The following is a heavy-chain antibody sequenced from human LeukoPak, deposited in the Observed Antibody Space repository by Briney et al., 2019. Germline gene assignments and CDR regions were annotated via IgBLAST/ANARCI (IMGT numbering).Heavy chain of an antibody. D-gene: IGHD3-9*01. CDR2: INPNSGGT. V-gene: IGHV1-2*02. Sequence: ASVKVSCKASGYTSTGYYMHWVRQAPGQGLEWMGWINPNSGGTNYAQKFQGRVTMTRDTSISTAYMELSRLRSEDTAVYYCARAGPIMRYFDWFFDYWGQGTLVTVSS. CDR1: GYTSTGYY. CDR3: ARAGPIMRYFDWFFDY. J-gene: IGHJ4*02.